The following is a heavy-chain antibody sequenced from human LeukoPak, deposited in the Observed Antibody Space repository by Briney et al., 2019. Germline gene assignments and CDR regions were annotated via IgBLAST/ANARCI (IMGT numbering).Heavy chain of an antibody. J-gene: IGHJ4*02. D-gene: IGHD6-13*01. Sequence: SETLSLTCTVSGGSISSYYWSWIRQPPGKGLEWIGYIYYSGSTNYNPSLKSRVTISVDTSKNQFSLKLSSVTAADTAVYYCARGGGYSSSWPLGFDYWGQGTLVTVSS. CDR2: IYYSGST. V-gene: IGHV4-59*01. CDR1: GGSISSYY. CDR3: ARGGGYSSSWPLGFDY.